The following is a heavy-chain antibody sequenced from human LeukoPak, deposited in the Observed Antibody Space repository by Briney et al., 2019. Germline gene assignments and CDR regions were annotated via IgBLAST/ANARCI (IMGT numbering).Heavy chain of an antibody. V-gene: IGHV3-64D*06. CDR1: GFTFSSYA. Sequence: GGSLRLSCSASGFTFSSYAMHWVRQAPGKGLEYVSAISSNGGSTYYADSVKGRFTISGDNSKNTLYLQMSSLRAEDTAVYYCVKDRGYSYGEGGYWGQGTLVTVPS. D-gene: IGHD5-18*01. J-gene: IGHJ4*02. CDR3: VKDRGYSYGEGGY. CDR2: ISSNGGST.